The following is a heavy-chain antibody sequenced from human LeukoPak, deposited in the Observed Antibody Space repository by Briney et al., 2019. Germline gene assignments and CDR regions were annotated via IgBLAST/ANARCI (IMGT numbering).Heavy chain of an antibody. Sequence: SGTLSLTCTVSGGSISSYYWSWIRQPPGKGLEWIGYIYYSGSTNYNPSLKSRVTISVDTSKNQFSLKLSSVTAADTAVYYCARMTTVIDYWGQGTLVTVSS. CDR2: IYYSGST. D-gene: IGHD4-11*01. CDR3: ARMTTVIDY. CDR1: GGSISSYY. J-gene: IGHJ4*02. V-gene: IGHV4-59*01.